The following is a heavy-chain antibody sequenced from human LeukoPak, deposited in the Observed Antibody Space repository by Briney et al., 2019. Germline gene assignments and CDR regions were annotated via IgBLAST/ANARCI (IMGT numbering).Heavy chain of an antibody. J-gene: IGHJ5*02. CDR3: ARQFEGVVNWFDP. CDR1: GGSISSGSYY. CDR2: IYTSGST. V-gene: IGHV4-61*02. D-gene: IGHD3-3*01. Sequence: SETLSLTCTVSGGSISSGSYYWSWIRQPAGKGLEWIGRIYTSGSTNYNPSLKSRVTISVDTSKNQFSLKLSSVTAADTAVYYCARQFEGVVNWFDPWGQGTLVTVSS.